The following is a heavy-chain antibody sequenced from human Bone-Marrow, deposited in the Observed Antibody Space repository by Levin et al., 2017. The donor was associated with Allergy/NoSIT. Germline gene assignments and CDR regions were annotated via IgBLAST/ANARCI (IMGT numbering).Heavy chain of an antibody. CDR3: ARDQSPTEGSGWRAYFDL. Sequence: SQTLSLTCTVSGGSVHSFSDYWSWIRQSPGKGLEWIGYIYYNGHTNYNPSLKGRVSISLDTSKSQFSLILTSVTAADTAVYYCARDQSPTEGSGWRAYFDLWGRGTPVTVSS. CDR2: IYYNGHT. V-gene: IGHV4-61*01. CDR1: GGSVHSFSDY. D-gene: IGHD6-19*01. J-gene: IGHJ2*01.